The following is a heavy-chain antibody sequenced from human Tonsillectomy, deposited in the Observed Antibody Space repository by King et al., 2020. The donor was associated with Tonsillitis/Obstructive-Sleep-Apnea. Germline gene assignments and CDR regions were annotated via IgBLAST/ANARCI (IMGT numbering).Heavy chain of an antibody. Sequence: VQLQESGPGLVKPSETLSLTCTVSGGSISRYYWSWIRQPPGKGLEWIGYMYYSGSTNYNPSLKSRVPISVDTSKNQFSLRLSSVTAADTAVYYCARGLGSGWPTDYYYYYYMDVWGKGTTVTVSS. V-gene: IGHV4-59*01. CDR1: GGSISRYY. D-gene: IGHD6-19*01. CDR3: ARGLGSGWPTDYYYYYYMDV. CDR2: MYYSGST. J-gene: IGHJ6*03.